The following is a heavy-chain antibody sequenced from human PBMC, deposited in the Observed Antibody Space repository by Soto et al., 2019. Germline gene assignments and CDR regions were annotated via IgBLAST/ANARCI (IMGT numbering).Heavy chain of an antibody. J-gene: IGHJ4*02. Sequence: GGSLRLSCEGSGFTFSRHALHWVRQAPGKGLEWVAVVSKDGSVKYWIESVKGRFTLSRDNSKNTVYLEMNSLRREDTGVYYCVRSRSGAVADSFDLWGQGTLVTVSS. D-gene: IGHD3-10*01. CDR1: GFTFSRHA. V-gene: IGHV3-30-3*01. CDR2: VSKDGSVK. CDR3: VRSRSGAVADSFDL.